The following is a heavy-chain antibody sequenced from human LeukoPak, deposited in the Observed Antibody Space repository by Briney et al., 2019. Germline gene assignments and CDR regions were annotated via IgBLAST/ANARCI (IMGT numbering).Heavy chain of an antibody. CDR2: IYYSGST. V-gene: IGHV4-39*01. CDR3: AGQNRPSALY. Sequence: PSETLSLTCTVSGGSISSSSYYWGWIRQPPGKGLEWIGSIYYSGSTYYNPSLKSRVTISVDTSKNQFSLKLSSVTAADTAVYYCAGQNRPSALYWGQGSLVTVSS. J-gene: IGHJ4*02. D-gene: IGHD2-2*01. CDR1: GGSISSSSYY.